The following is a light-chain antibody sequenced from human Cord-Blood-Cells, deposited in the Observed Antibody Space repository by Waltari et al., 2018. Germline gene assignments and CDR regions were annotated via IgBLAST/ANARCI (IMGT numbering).Light chain of an antibody. CDR3: QQYGSSPRT. CDR1: QSVSSSY. J-gene: IGKJ1*01. Sequence: EIVLTQSTGTLSLSPGERATLSCRASQSVSSSYLAWYQQKPSQAPRLLIYGASSRATGIPDRFSGSGSGTDFTLTISRLEPEDFAVYYCQQYGSSPRTFGQGTKVEIK. V-gene: IGKV3-20*01. CDR2: GAS.